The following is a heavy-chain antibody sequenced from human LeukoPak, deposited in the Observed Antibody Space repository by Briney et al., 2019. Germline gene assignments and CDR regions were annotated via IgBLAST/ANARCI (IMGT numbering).Heavy chain of an antibody. J-gene: IGHJ5*02. Sequence: SETLSLTCAVYGGSFSGYYWSWIRQPPGKGLEWIGYIYYSGSTNYNPSLKSRVTISVDTSKNQFSLKLSSVTAADTAVYYCARLGDYGDYRGPFDPWGQGTLVTVSS. CDR1: GGSFSGYY. CDR3: ARLGDYGDYRGPFDP. D-gene: IGHD4-17*01. CDR2: IYYSGST. V-gene: IGHV4-59*01.